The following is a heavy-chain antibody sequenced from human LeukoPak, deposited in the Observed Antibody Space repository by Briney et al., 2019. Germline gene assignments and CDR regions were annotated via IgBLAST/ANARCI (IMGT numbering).Heavy chain of an antibody. CDR1: GFTFSSYA. J-gene: IGHJ4*02. Sequence: RGSLRLSCAASGFTFSSYAMSWVRQAPGKGLEWVSAISGSGGSTYYADSVKGRFTISRDNSKNTLYLQMNSLRAEDTAVYYCAKSGGYCTNGVCYTPFDYWGQGTLVTVSS. D-gene: IGHD2-8*01. CDR2: ISGSGGST. V-gene: IGHV3-23*01. CDR3: AKSGGYCTNGVCYTPFDY.